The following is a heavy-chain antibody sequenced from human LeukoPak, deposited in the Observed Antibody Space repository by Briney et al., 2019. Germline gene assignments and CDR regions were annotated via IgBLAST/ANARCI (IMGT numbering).Heavy chain of an antibody. CDR3: AKAPTTIAALDY. V-gene: IGHV3-23*01. D-gene: IGHD6-13*01. Sequence: GGSLRLSCAASGFTSSSYAMTWVRQAPGKGLEWVSAISGSGAGTYYADSVKGRFTISRDNSKNTLYLQMNSLRAEDTAVYYCAKAPTTIAALDYWGQGTLVTVSS. J-gene: IGHJ4*02. CDR2: ISGSGAGT. CDR1: GFTSSSYA.